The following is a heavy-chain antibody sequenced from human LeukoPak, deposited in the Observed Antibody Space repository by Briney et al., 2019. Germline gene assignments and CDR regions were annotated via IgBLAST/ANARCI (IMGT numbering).Heavy chain of an antibody. CDR3: ARCCDDYYDSSGYYYYYYYMDV. Sequence: SETLSLTCTVSGGSISSGSYYWSWIRQPAGKGLEWIGHIYTSGSTNYNPSLKSRVTISVDTSKNQFSLKLSSVTAADTAVYYCARCCDDYYDSSGYYYYYYYMDVWGKGTTVTISS. D-gene: IGHD3-22*01. CDR2: IYTSGST. V-gene: IGHV4-61*09. J-gene: IGHJ6*03. CDR1: GGSISSGSYY.